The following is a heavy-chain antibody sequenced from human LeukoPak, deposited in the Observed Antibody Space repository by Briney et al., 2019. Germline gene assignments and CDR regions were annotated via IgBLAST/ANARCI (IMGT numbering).Heavy chain of an antibody. J-gene: IGHJ6*02. CDR3: ARENTVNYYYGMDV. V-gene: IGHV1-2*02. CDR2: INPNSGGT. Sequence: ASVKVSCKASGYTFTGYYMQWVRQAPGQGLEWMGWINPNSGGTNYAQKFQGRVTMTRDTSISTAYMELRRLSSDDTAVYCCARENTVNYYYGMDVWGQGTTVTVSS. D-gene: IGHD4-17*01. CDR1: GYTFTGYY.